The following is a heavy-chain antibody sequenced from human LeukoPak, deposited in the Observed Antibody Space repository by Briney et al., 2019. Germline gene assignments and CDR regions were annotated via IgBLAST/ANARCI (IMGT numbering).Heavy chain of an antibody. V-gene: IGHV1-2*02. CDR1: GYTFTGCY. CDR3: ARAGRSDSSGYSNAFDI. J-gene: IGHJ3*02. D-gene: IGHD3-22*01. Sequence: GASVKVSCKASGYTFTGCYMHWVRQAPGQGLEWMGWINPNSGGTNYAQKFQGRVTMTRDTSISTAYMELSRLRSDDTAVYYCARAGRSDSSGYSNAFDIWGQGTMVTVSS. CDR2: INPNSGGT.